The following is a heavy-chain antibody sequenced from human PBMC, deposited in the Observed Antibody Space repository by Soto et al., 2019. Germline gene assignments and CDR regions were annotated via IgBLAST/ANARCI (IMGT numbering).Heavy chain of an antibody. CDR3: TRGPRPSSTGTGDL. J-gene: IGHJ5*02. D-gene: IGHD1-1*01. Sequence: GGSLRLSCVASGFAFDQYWMHWVRQAAGKGLEWVSRISDDGARIGYADFVKGRFTIARDNAKNTLFLQMRSLRGEDTAVYYCTRGPRPSSTGTGDLWGRGALVTVSS. CDR1: GFAFDQYW. V-gene: IGHV3-74*01. CDR2: ISDDGARI.